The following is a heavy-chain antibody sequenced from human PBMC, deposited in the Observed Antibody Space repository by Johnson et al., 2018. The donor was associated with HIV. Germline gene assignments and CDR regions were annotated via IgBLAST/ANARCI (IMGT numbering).Heavy chain of an antibody. CDR2: IYSGGTT. J-gene: IGHJ3*02. V-gene: IGHV3-66*01. CDR1: GFTFSSYW. Sequence: VHLVESGGGLVKPGGSLRLSCAASGFTFSSYWMHWVRQAPGKGLVWVSVIYSGGTTYYADSVKGRFTISRDTSENTVHLQMNDLRAEDTAVYYCAREALPRGLQSSFGGAFDIWGQGTMVTVSS. D-gene: IGHD3-16*01. CDR3: AREALPRGLQSSFGGAFDI.